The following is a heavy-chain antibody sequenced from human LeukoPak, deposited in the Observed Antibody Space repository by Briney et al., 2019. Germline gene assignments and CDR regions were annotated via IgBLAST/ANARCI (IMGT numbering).Heavy chain of an antibody. CDR1: GFTFTSSA. CDR2: IVVGSGNT. V-gene: IGHV1-58*01. Sequence: SVKVSSTASGFTFTSSAVQWVRQARGQRLEWIGWIVVGSGNTNYAQKFQERVTITRDMSTSTAYMELSSLRSEDTAVYYCAADRGCSGGSCYVRFDPWGQGTLVTVSS. J-gene: IGHJ5*02. CDR3: AADRGCSGGSCYVRFDP. D-gene: IGHD2-15*01.